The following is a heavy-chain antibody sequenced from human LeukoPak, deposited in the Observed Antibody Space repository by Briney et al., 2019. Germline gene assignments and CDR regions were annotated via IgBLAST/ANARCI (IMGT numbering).Heavy chain of an antibody. CDR3: ARTRYYYNSRSYGAPYYFDY. V-gene: IGHV4-39*01. D-gene: IGHD3-10*01. CDR1: GGSVNSTSYY. J-gene: IGHJ4*02. Sequence: SETLSLTCTVSGGSVNSTSYYWGWIRQAPGKGLDWIGSVYYSGSTYYSLSLKSRVTISVDRSRNQFSLKLSSVTAADTAVYYCARTRYYYNSRSYGAPYYFDYWGQGTLVTVSS. CDR2: VYYSGST.